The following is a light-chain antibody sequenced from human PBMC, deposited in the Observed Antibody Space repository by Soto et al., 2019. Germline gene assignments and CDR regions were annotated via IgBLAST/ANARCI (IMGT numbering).Light chain of an antibody. J-gene: IGKJ2*01. CDR1: QSISSY. V-gene: IGKV1-39*01. Sequence: DIQMTQSPSSLSASVGDRVTITCRASQSISSYLNWYQQKPGKAPKLLIYAASSLQSGVPSRFSGSGSGTDFTLTISSLQPADVATYYCQQSYSTPPYTFGQGTKLEIK. CDR3: QQSYSTPPYT. CDR2: AAS.